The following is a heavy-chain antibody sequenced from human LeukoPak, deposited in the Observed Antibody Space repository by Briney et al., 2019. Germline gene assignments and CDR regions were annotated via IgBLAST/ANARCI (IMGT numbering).Heavy chain of an antibody. CDR2: IYYSGST. CDR1: GDSISSGYY. Sequence: SETLSLTCTVSGDSISSGYYWGWVRQPPGKGLEWIGSIYYSGSTYYNPSLKSRVTISVGTSKNQFSLKLSSVTAADTAVYYCAREPSGSYDYWGQGTLVTVSS. CDR3: AREPSGSYDY. J-gene: IGHJ4*02. D-gene: IGHD1-26*01. V-gene: IGHV4-38-2*02.